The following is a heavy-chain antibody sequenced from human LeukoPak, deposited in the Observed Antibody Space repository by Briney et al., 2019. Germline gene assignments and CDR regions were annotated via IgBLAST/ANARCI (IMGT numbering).Heavy chain of an antibody. J-gene: IGHJ4*02. D-gene: IGHD6-6*01. V-gene: IGHV3-23*01. CDR2: ISGSGGST. CDR1: GFTFSSYA. CDR3: AKVEYSSSSFYY. Sequence: GGSLRLSCAASGFTFSSYAMSWVRQAPGKGLEWVSAISGSGGSTYYADSVKGRFTISRDNSKNTLYLQMNSLRAEDAAVYYCAKVEYSSSSFYYWGQGTLVTVSS.